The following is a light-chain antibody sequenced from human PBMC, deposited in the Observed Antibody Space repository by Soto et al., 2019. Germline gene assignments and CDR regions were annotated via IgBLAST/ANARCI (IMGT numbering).Light chain of an antibody. CDR2: AAS. Sequence: DMQMTHSPSSLSASVGDRVTITCRASQSISSYLNWYQQKPAKAPKLLIYAASSLQSGVPSRFSGSGSGTDFTLTISSLQPEDFATYYCQQSYCTPTWTFGQGTKVDIK. J-gene: IGKJ1*01. V-gene: IGKV1-39*01. CDR3: QQSYCTPTWT. CDR1: QSISSY.